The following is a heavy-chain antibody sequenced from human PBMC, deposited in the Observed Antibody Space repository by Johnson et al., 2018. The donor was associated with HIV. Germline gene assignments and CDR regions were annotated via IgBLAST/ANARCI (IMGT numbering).Heavy chain of an antibody. D-gene: IGHD1-7*01. CDR3: ATSLTGTRPFDI. J-gene: IGHJ3*02. CDR2: IYSGGST. Sequence: QLVESGGGLVQPGGSLRLSCAASGFTVSSNYMSWVRQTPGKGLEWVSVIYSGGSTYYADSVKGRFTISRDNSKNTLYLQMNSLRAEDTAVYYCATSLTGTRPFDIWGQGTMVTVSS. CDR1: GFTVSSNY. V-gene: IGHV3-66*02.